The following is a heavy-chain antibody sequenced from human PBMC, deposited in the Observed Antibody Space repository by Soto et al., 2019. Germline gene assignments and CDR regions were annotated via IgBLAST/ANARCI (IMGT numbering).Heavy chain of an antibody. CDR2: ISSSGTTT. J-gene: IGHJ4*02. CDR1: GFMLSDYF. D-gene: IGHD2-21*01. V-gene: IGHV3-11*01. CDR3: AREWTYCGGDCYSTFGY. Sequence: QVQLVESGGGLVKPGGSLRISCEVSGFMLSDYFMSWIRQAPGKGLEWISYISSSGTTTYYTDSVKGRFTISRDNARNSVYLQMNSLRAEDTAVYHCAREWTYCGGDCYSTFGYWGQGTLVTVSS.